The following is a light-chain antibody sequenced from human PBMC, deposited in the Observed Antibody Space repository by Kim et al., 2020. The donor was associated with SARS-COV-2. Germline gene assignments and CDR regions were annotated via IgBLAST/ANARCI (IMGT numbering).Light chain of an antibody. V-gene: IGLV3-19*01. CDR3: NSRDNRGNHL. Sequence: VALGQTVRITCQGDSLRSYYASWYQQKTGQAPVLAIYGKNNRPSGSPDRFSGSSSGNTASLTITGAQAKDESDYYCNSRDNRGNHLFGGGTKLTVL. CDR1: SLRSYY. CDR2: GKN. J-gene: IGLJ2*01.